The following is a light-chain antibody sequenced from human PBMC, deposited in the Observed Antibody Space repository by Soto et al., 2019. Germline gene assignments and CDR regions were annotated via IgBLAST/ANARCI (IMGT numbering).Light chain of an antibody. Sequence: EILLTQSPVTLSLSPGERATLSCRASQSVSSSFLAWYQQKPGQAPRLLIYGASSRTTGIPDRFSGSGSGTDFTLTISRLEPEDFAVYYCQQYGSSPSTFGGGTKVDIK. CDR1: QSVSSSF. V-gene: IGKV3-20*01. CDR2: GAS. J-gene: IGKJ4*01. CDR3: QQYGSSPST.